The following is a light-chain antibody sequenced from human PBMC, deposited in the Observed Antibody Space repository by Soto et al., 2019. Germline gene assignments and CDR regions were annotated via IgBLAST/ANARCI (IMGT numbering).Light chain of an antibody. CDR2: DAS. J-gene: IGKJ4*01. V-gene: IGKV3D-11*02. CDR1: QSLSRY. Sequence: EIMLTQSPATLSLSPGERATLSCRASQSLSRYLAWYQQKPGQAPSLLIYDASNRATGIPARFSGSGSGTDFTLTISSLEPEDFAVYYCQQRTNWQSTFGGGTKVEIK. CDR3: QQRTNWQST.